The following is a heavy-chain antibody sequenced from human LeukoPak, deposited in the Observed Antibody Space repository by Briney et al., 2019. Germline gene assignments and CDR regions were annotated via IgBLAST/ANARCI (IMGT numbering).Heavy chain of an antibody. D-gene: IGHD3-22*01. J-gene: IGHJ4*02. V-gene: IGHV3-53*01. CDR1: GFTVSSNY. Sequence: PGGSLRLSCAASGFTVSSNYMSWVRQAPGKGLECDSVIYSGGSTYYADSVKGRFTISRDNSKNTLYLQMNSLRAEDTAVYYCARGGGYYDSSGYPYFDYWGQGTLVTVSS. CDR2: IYSGGST. CDR3: ARGGGYYDSSGYPYFDY.